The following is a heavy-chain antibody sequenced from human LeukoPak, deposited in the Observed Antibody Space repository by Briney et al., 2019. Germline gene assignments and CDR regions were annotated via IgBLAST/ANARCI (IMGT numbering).Heavy chain of an antibody. CDR3: AKENPWLGSFDY. J-gene: IGHJ4*02. V-gene: IGHV3-9*01. CDR2: ISWNSGSI. Sequence: PGGSLRLSCAASGFTFDDYAMHWVRQAPGKGLEWVSGISWNSGSIGYADSVKGRFTISRDNAKNSLYLQMNSLRAEDTALNYCAKENPWLGSFDYWGQGTLVTVSS. CDR1: GFTFDDYA. D-gene: IGHD6-19*01.